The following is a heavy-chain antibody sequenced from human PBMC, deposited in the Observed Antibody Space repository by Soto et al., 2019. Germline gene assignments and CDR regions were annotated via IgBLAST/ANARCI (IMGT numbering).Heavy chain of an antibody. D-gene: IGHD6-19*01. CDR2: IWYDGSNK. V-gene: IGHV3-33*01. Sequence: GGSLRLSCAASGFTFSTYAMHWVRQAPGKGLEWVAVIWYDGSNKYYADSVKGRFTISRDNSKNTLYLQMNSLRAEDTAVYCCARGSPLYSSGYYYFDYWGQGTLVTVSS. CDR3: ARGSPLYSSGYYYFDY. CDR1: GFTFSTYA. J-gene: IGHJ4*02.